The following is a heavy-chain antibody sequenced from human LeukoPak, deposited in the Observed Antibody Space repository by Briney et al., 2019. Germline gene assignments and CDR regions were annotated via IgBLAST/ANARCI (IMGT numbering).Heavy chain of an antibody. Sequence: ASVKVSCKASGYIFIDYEINWVRQATGQGLEWMGWMNPKSGDTDYEQKFQGRVTITRDSSISTVYMELSSLRFEDTALYYCARGRYMDVWGKGTTVTVSS. CDR2: MNPKSGDT. V-gene: IGHV1-8*03. J-gene: IGHJ6*03. CDR3: ARGRYMDV. CDR1: GYIFIDYE.